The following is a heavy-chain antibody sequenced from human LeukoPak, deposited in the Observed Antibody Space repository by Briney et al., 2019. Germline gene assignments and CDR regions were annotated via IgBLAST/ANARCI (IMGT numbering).Heavy chain of an antibody. V-gene: IGHV4-34*01. CDR3: ARGLSGRYCSSTSCRGFPSGHDY. D-gene: IGHD2-2*01. CDR1: GGSFSGDY. Sequence: SETLSFTCAVYGGSFSGDYWSCIRQPPGKGLEWIGEISHSGSTNYNPSLKSRVTISVDTSKNQFSLKLSSVTAADTAVYYCARGLSGRYCSSTSCRGFPSGHDYWGQGTLVTVSS. J-gene: IGHJ4*02. CDR2: ISHSGST.